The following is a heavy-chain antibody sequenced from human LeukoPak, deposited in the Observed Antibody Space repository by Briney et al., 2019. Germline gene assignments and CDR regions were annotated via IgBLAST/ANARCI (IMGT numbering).Heavy chain of an antibody. D-gene: IGHD1-26*01. CDR3: ARVSMSGGSYLYYYYYGMDV. V-gene: IGHV1-2*02. Sequence: ASVRVSCKASGYTFTGYYMHWVRRAPGQGLEWMGWINPNSGGTNYAQKFQGRVTMTRDTSISTAYMELSRLRSDDTAVYYCARVSMSGGSYLYYYYYGMDVWGQGTTVTVSS. J-gene: IGHJ6*02. CDR2: INPNSGGT. CDR1: GYTFTGYY.